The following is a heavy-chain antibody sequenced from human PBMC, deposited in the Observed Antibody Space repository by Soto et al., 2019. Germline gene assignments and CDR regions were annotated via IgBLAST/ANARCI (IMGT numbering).Heavy chain of an antibody. Sequence: GGSLRLSCAASGFTFSSYSMNWVRQAPGKGLEWVSSISSSSSYIYYADSVKGRFTISRDNAKNSLYLQMNSLRAEDTAVYYCARDKVPATGPGATNWRGFDYWGQGTLVTVSS. V-gene: IGHV3-21*01. CDR1: GFTFSSYS. J-gene: IGHJ4*02. CDR3: ARDKVPATGPGATNWRGFDY. D-gene: IGHD1-26*01. CDR2: ISSSSSYI.